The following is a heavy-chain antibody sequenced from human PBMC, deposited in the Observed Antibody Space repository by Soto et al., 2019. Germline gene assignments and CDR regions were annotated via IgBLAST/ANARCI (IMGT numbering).Heavy chain of an antibody. CDR3: ARGPSSYRTRGMDV. CDR1: GGSFSGYY. V-gene: IGHV4-34*01. J-gene: IGHJ6*02. Sequence: QVQLQQWGAGLLKPSETLSLSCAVYGGSFSGYYWSWIRQPPGKGLEWIGEINHSGSTNYNPSLKSRVTRAVDTSKNQFSLRLSSVTAADTAVYYCARGPSSYRTRGMDVWGQGTTVTVSS. D-gene: IGHD1-26*01. CDR2: INHSGST.